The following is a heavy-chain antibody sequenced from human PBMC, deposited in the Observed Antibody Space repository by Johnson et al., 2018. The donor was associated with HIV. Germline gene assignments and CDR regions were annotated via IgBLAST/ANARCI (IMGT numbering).Heavy chain of an antibody. CDR3: ARGEDGVDAFDI. CDR1: GFTFSNAW. V-gene: IGHV3-30*03. D-gene: IGHD4-17*01. J-gene: IGHJ3*02. CDR2: ISYDGSNK. Sequence: QMQLVESGGGLVKPGGSLRLSCAASGFTFSNAWMSWVRQAPGKGLEWVAVISYDGSNKYYADSVKGRFTISRDNSKNTLYLQMNSLRAEDTAVYYCARGEDGVDAFDIWGQGTMVTVSS.